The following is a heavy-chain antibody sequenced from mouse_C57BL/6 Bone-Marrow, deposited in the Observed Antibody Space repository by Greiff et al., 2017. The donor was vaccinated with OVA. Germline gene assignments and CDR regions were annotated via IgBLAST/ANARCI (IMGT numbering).Heavy chain of an antibody. CDR1: GFSLTSYG. D-gene: IGHD1-1*01. Sequence: QVQLQQSGPGLVQPSQSLSITCTVSGFSLTSYGVHWVRQSPGKGLEWLGVIWSGGSTDYNAAFISRLSISKDNSKSQVFFKMNSLQADDTAIYYCARKNYGSSYVGFAYWGQGTLVTVSA. V-gene: IGHV2-2*01. J-gene: IGHJ3*01. CDR3: ARKNYGSSYVGFAY. CDR2: IWSGGST.